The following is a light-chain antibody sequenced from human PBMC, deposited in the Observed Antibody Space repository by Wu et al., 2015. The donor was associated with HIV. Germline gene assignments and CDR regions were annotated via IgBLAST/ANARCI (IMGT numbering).Light chain of an antibody. V-gene: IGKV3-15*01. CDR1: QGLGTN. Sequence: IVMTQSPATLSVSPGESATLSCRASQGLGTNLAWYQHKPGQAPRLLIYSASTRATDIPVRFSGSGSGTELTLTISSLQSEDFAVYYCQQYKNWIRTFGQGTKVEIK. CDR2: SAS. CDR3: QQYKNWIRT. J-gene: IGKJ1*01.